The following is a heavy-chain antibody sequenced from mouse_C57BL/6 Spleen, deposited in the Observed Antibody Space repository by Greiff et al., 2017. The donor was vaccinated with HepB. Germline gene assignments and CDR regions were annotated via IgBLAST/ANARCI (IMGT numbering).Heavy chain of an antibody. J-gene: IGHJ2*01. Sequence: VQLKQSGPELVKPGASVKISCKASGYTFTDYYMNWVKQSHGKSLEWIGDINPNNGGTSYNQKFKGKATLTVDKSSSTAYMELRSLTSEDSAVYYCARSPGYFLGYFDYWGQGTTLTVSS. D-gene: IGHD2-3*01. CDR3: ARSPGYFLGYFDY. V-gene: IGHV1-26*01. CDR2: INPNNGGT. CDR1: GYTFTDYY.